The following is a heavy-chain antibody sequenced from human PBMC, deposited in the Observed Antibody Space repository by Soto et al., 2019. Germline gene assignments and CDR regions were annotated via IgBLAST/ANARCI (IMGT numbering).Heavy chain of an antibody. CDR2: INHSGST. V-gene: IGHV4-34*01. Sequence: SETLSLTCAVYGGSFSGYYWSWIRQPPGKGLEWIGEINHSGSTNYNPSLKSRVTISVDTSKNQFSLKLSSVTAADTAVYYCARGRTIFGVGLNYFDYWGQGTLVTVSS. CDR3: ARGRTIFGVGLNYFDY. D-gene: IGHD3-3*01. CDR1: GGSFSGYY. J-gene: IGHJ4*02.